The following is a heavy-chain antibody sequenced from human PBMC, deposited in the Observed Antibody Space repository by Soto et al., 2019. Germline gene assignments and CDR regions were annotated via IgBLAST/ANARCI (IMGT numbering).Heavy chain of an antibody. CDR3: ARHYNYGMDV. D-gene: IGHD1-1*01. V-gene: IGHV5-51*01. J-gene: IGHJ6*02. CDR2: IYPGDSDT. CDR1: GYIFATYW. Sequence: EVHLVQSGAEVKEPGESLKISCKGSGYIFATYWLGWVRQMPGKGLEWLGIIYPGDSDTRYSPSFQGQVTISVDKSISTAYLQWSSLKASDTVMYYCARHYNYGMDVCGQGTTVTVSS.